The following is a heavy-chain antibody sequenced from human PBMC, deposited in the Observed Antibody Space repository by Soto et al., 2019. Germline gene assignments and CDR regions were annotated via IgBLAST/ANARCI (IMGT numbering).Heavy chain of an antibody. J-gene: IGHJ5*02. CDR2: IYYSGST. D-gene: IGHD6-6*01. CDR1: GGSISSGGYY. Sequence: SETLSLTCTVSGGSISSGGYYWSWIRQHPGKGLEWIGYIYYSGSTYYNPSLKSRVTISVDTSKNQFSLKLSSVTAADTAVYYCARVGSIAARLGWFDPWGQGTLVTVSS. V-gene: IGHV4-31*03. CDR3: ARVGSIAARLGWFDP.